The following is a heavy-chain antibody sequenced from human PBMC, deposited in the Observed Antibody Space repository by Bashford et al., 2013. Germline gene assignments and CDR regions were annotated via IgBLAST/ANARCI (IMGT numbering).Heavy chain of an antibody. Sequence: VRQASRQGAGVVAVISYDGSTTAYADSVKGRFTISRDNAKNTLYLQMNSLRAEDTAVYYCARDNSYAMDVWGQGTTVTVSS. V-gene: IGHV3-30*04. J-gene: IGHJ6*02. CDR3: ARDNSYAMDV. D-gene: IGHD2/OR15-2a*01. CDR2: ISYDGSTT.